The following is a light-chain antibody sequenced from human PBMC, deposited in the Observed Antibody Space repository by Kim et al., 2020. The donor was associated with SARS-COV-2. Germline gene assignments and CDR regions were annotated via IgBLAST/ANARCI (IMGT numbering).Light chain of an antibody. CDR3: QAWDSSTVV. CDR2: QDS. V-gene: IGLV3-1*01. Sequence: VSPGQTASITCSGDKLGDKYACWYQQKPGQSPMLVIYQDSKRPSGIPERFSGSNSGNTATLTISGTQAMDEADYYCQAWDSSTVVFGGGTQLTVL. J-gene: IGLJ2*01. CDR1: KLGDKY.